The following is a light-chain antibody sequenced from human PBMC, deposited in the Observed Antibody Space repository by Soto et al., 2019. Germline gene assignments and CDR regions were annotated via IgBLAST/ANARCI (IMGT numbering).Light chain of an antibody. CDR2: GAS. Sequence: DIVLTQSPGTLSLSPGERASLSCRASQTINNDYLAWFQQRPGQAPRLLIYGASIRATGIPDRFGGGGSGADFNFTISRVEPEDFAVYFGQQHGRLPWSFDRGTRVEIK. CDR1: QTINNDY. CDR3: QQHGRLPWS. J-gene: IGKJ4*02. V-gene: IGKV3-20*01.